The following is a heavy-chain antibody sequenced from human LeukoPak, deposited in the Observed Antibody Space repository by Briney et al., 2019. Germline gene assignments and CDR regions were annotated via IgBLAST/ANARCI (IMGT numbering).Heavy chain of an antibody. CDR2: INHSRST. V-gene: IGHV4-34*01. CDR1: GGAFSGYY. D-gene: IGHD3-10*01. Sequence: PSETLSLTCAVSGGAFSGYYWSWIRQPPGKGLEWIGEINHSRSTNYNPSLKSRVTISVDTSKNQFSLKLSSVTAADTAVYYCARGVFVSYGSGRYYNFYYGMDVWGPGTTVTVSS. J-gene: IGHJ6*02. CDR3: ARGVFVSYGSGRYYNFYYGMDV.